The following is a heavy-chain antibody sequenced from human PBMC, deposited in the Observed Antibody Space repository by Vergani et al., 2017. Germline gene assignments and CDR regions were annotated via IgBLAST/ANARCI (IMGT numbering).Heavy chain of an antibody. CDR2: IYYSGST. V-gene: IGHV4-39*01. CDR1: GGSISSSSYY. CDR3: ARRSRWDIVVVPAATDAFDI. J-gene: IGHJ3*02. Sequence: QLQLQESGPGLVKPSETLSLTCTVSGGSISSSSYYWGWIRQPPGKGLEWIGSIYYSGSTYYNPSLKSRVTISVDTSKNQFSLKLSSVTAADTAVYYCARRSRWDIVVVPAATDAFDIWGQGTMVTVSS. D-gene: IGHD2-2*01.